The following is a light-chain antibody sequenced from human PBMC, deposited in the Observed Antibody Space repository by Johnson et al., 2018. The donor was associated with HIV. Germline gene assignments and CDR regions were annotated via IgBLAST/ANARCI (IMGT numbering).Light chain of an antibody. J-gene: IGLJ1*01. CDR3: GTWDSSLSAFYV. V-gene: IGLV1-51*02. CDR2: ENN. Sequence: SVLTQPPSVSAAPGQKVTISCSGSSSNIGNNDVSWYQQLPGTAPKLLIYENNKRTSGIPDRFSGSKSGTSATLGITGLKTGDEADYYCGTWDSSLSAFYVFGTGTKVTVL. CDR1: SSNIGNND.